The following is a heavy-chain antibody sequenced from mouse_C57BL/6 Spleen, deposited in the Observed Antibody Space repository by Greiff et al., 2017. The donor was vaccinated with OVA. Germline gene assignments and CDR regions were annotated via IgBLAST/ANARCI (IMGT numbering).Heavy chain of an antibody. D-gene: IGHD4-1*01. Sequence: VKLMESGPGLVQPSQSLSITCTVSGFSFTSYGVHWVRQSPGKGLEWLGVIWSGGSTDYNAAFISRLSISKANTKNHVFFKINSLQADDTAIYYCARRETGTNYAMDYWGQGTSVTVSS. CDR1: GFSFTSYG. CDR2: IWSGGST. CDR3: ARRETGTNYAMDY. V-gene: IGHV2-2*01. J-gene: IGHJ4*01.